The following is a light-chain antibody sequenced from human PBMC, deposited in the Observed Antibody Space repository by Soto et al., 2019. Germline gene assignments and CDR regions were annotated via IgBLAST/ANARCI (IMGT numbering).Light chain of an antibody. CDR3: HQYGSSPT. CDR2: GVS. J-gene: IGKJ2*01. CDR1: QSVGDSY. Sequence: EIVLTQYPGTLSLSPGDRATLSCRASQSVGDSYLAWYQQKPGQAPRLLIYGVSNRATGIPDRFSGSGSGTDFTLTISRLEPEDFAVFYCHQYGSSPTFGHGTKLEIK. V-gene: IGKV3-20*01.